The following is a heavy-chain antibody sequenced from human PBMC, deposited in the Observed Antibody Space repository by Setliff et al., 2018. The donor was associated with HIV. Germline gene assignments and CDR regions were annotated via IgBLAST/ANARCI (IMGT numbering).Heavy chain of an antibody. CDR2: ISGNPYGGTT. J-gene: IGHJ6*03. Sequence: PGGSLRLSCGASGFSFSSYSMNWVRQAPGKGLEWVGFISGNPYGGTTEYAASVKGRFTISRDDSKSIAYLQMNSLKTEDTAVYYCSRGVLQFLEWSSSGDYYYYMDVWGKGTTVTVSS. CDR3: SRGVLQFLEWSSSGDYYYYMDV. V-gene: IGHV3-49*04. D-gene: IGHD3-3*01. CDR1: GFSFSSYS.